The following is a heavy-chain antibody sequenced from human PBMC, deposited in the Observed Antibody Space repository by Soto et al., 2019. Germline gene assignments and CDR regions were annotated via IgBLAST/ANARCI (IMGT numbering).Heavy chain of an antibody. V-gene: IGHV3-23*01. D-gene: IGHD3-16*01. Sequence: GGSLRLSWAASGFMLSDYALAWARQAPGKELEGVSGPLRPGRSTYYADSVKSRFTISGDTSANTVYLQLDSLRPEDTAGYYCAKAAIAKDGIWLMASGGQGTVVTVS. CDR2: PLRPGRST. CDR1: GFMLSDYA. J-gene: IGHJ4*02. CDR3: AKAAIAKDGIWLMAS.